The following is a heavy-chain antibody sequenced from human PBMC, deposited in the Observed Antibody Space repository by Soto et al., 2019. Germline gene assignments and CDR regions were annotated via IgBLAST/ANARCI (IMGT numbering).Heavy chain of an antibody. D-gene: IGHD3-3*01. CDR3: ARERITIFGVAGGYYYYGMDV. CDR2: IIPIFGTA. CDR1: GGTFSSYA. V-gene: IGHV1-69*13. J-gene: IGHJ6*02. Sequence: GASVKVSCKASGGTFSSYAISWVRQAPGQGLEWMGGIIPIFGTANYAQKFQGRVTITADESTSTAYMELSSLRSEDTAVYYCARERITIFGVAGGYYYYGMDVWGQGTTVTVSS.